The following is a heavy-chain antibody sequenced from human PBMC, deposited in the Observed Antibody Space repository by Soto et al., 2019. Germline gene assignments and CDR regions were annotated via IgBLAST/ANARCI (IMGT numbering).Heavy chain of an antibody. CDR2: ISAYNGNT. J-gene: IGHJ4*02. Sequence: ASVKVSCKASGYTFTSYGISWVRQAPGQGLEWMGWISAYNGNTNYAQKLQGRVTMTTDTSTSTAYMELRSLRSDDTAVYYCARDRERGTYGSGTDDYWGQGTLVTVSS. CDR1: GYTFTSYG. CDR3: ARDRERGTYGSGTDDY. V-gene: IGHV1-18*01. D-gene: IGHD3-10*01.